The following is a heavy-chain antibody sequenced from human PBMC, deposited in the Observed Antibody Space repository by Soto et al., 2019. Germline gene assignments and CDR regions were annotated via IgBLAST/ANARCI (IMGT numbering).Heavy chain of an antibody. CDR3: ARPVEMATISRSYLFY. D-gene: IGHD5-12*01. J-gene: IGHJ4*02. CDR2: IIPIFGTG. V-gene: IGHV1-69*13. CDR1: GGTFSNYA. Sequence: ASVKVSCKASGGTFSNYAINWVRQAPGQGLEWMGGIIPIFGTGNYAQKFQGRVTITADESTSTAYLDLSGLRPEDTAVYYCARPVEMATISRSYLFYWGQGPLVTVSS.